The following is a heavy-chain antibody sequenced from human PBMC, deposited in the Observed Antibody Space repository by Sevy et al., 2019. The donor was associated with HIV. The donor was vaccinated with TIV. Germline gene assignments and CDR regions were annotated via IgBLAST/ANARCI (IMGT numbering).Heavy chain of an antibody. V-gene: IGHV4-59*08. J-gene: IGHJ4*02. CDR3: ADENAWGRGYS. Sequence: SETQSLTCTVSGGSITSLYWNWIRQPPGKGLEWIANIYYNGHINYNPSLKSRVTLSLDTSKNQFSLRLSSVTAADTAMYYCADENAWGRGYSWGQGTLVTVSS. CDR1: GGSITSLY. CDR2: IYYNGHI. D-gene: IGHD1-26*01.